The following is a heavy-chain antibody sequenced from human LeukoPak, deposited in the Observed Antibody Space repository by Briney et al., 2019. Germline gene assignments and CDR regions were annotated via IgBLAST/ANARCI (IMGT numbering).Heavy chain of an antibody. D-gene: IGHD2-15*01. CDR1: GGSISSGGYC. CDR2: IYYSAST. Sequence: TLSLTCTVSGGSISSGGYCCSCVRQHPGKGLGWIGYIYYSASTYYYPSLKSRVTISVDTSKNQFSLKLSSVTAADTAVYYCARDAGYCSGGSCQYYFDYWGQGTLVTVSS. CDR3: ARDAGYCSGGSCQYYFDY. V-gene: IGHV4-31*03. J-gene: IGHJ4*02.